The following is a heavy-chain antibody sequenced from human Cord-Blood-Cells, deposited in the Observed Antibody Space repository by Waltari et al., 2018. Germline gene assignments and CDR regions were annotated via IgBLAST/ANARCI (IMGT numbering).Heavy chain of an antibody. Sequence: QVQLQQWGAGLLKPSETLSLTCAVYGGSFSGYYWSWIRQPPGKGLEWIGEINHSGSTNDNPSLKSRVTIAVDTSKNQFSLKLSSVTAADTAVYYCAGPRGDEDAFDIWGQGTMVTVSS. CDR2: INHSGST. J-gene: IGHJ3*02. CDR1: GGSFSGYY. CDR3: AGPRGDEDAFDI. D-gene: IGHD3-10*01. V-gene: IGHV4-34*01.